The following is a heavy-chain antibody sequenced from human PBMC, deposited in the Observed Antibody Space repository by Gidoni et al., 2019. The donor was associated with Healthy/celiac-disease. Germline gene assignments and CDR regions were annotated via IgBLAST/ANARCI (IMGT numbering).Heavy chain of an antibody. CDR3: ARESHDDGDPYYYYYYIDV. V-gene: IGHV4-61*02. D-gene: IGHD4-17*01. CDR1: GGSISRGSNH. Sequence: QVQLQESGPGLVKPSQTLSLTCTVSGGSISRGSNHWSWIWQPAGKGLELIGRIYTSGSTNYNPSLKGRVTISVDTSKNQFYLKLSSVTAADTAVYYCARESHDDGDPYYYYYYIDVWGKGTTVTVSS. CDR2: IYTSGST. J-gene: IGHJ6*03.